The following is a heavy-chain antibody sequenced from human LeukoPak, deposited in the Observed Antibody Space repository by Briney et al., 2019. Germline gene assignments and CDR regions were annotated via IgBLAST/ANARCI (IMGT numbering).Heavy chain of an antibody. Sequence: SETLSLTCSVSGSSIRSNNFSWDWIRQPPGKGLEWIGSFSYGGTTYFNPSLKSRVTMSVDTSKNQFSLKVTSVTAADTAVYYCARRTAVARTAHFDYWGQGILVTVSS. D-gene: IGHD6-19*01. CDR3: ARRTAVARTAHFDY. V-gene: IGHV4-39*01. J-gene: IGHJ4*02. CDR2: FSYGGTT. CDR1: GSSIRSNNFS.